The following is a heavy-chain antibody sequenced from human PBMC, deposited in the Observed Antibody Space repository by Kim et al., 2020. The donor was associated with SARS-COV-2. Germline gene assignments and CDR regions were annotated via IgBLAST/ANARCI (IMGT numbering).Heavy chain of an antibody. Sequence: GGSLRLSCAASGFTFSSYSMNWVRQAPGKGLEWVSSISSSSSYIYYADSVKGRFTISRDNAKNSLYLQMNSLRAEDTAVYYCARAAGRYSSSWFDYWGQGTLVTVSS. D-gene: IGHD6-13*01. J-gene: IGHJ4*02. CDR3: ARAAGRYSSSWFDY. CDR1: GFTFSSYS. CDR2: ISSSSSYI. V-gene: IGHV3-21*01.